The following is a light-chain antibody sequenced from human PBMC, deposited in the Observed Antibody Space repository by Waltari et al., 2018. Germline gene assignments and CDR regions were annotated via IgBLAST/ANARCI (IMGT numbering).Light chain of an antibody. J-gene: IGKJ4*01. CDR2: WAT. CDR3: QQYYTTPIT. V-gene: IGKV4-1*01. Sequence: DIVMTQSPDSLAVSLGERATINCKSSQSVLLSSNNRNYLTWYQQKPGQPPKLLIYWATTRESGVPGRFSGGGSGTDFTLTISSLQAEDVAVYYCQQYYTTPITFGGGTKVEIK. CDR1: QSVLLSSNNRNY.